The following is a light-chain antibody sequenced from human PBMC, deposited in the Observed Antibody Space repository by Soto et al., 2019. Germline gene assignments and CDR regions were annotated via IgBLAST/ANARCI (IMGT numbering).Light chain of an antibody. J-gene: IGKJ1*01. CDR2: KAS. V-gene: IGKV1-5*03. CDR3: QHYTSYSEA. Sequence: DIQMTQSPSTLSASLGDTVTVTCRASQSVSGWLAWYQQKPGEAPKLLIYKASTLKSGVPSRFSGSGSGTEFTLTISSLQPDDFATYYCQHYTSYSEAFGQGTKVDI. CDR1: QSVSGW.